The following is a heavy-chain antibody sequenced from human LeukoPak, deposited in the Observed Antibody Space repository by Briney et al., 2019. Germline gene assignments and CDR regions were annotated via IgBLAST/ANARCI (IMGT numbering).Heavy chain of an antibody. J-gene: IGHJ3*02. V-gene: IGHV3-48*01. D-gene: IGHD2-8*02. CDR3: ARDTVFDI. CDR1: GFTFSSYS. CDR2: ISSISSTI. Sequence: GGSLRLSCAASGFTFSSYSMNWVRQAPGKGLEWVSYISSISSTIYYADSVKGRFTISRDNGKNPLYLQMNSLRAEDTAVYYCARDTVFDIWGQGTMVTVSS.